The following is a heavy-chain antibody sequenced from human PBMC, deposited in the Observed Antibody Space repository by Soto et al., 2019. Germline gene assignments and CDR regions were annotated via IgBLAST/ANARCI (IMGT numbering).Heavy chain of an antibody. D-gene: IGHD6-13*01. Sequence: QVQLVQSGAEVKKPGASVKVSCKASGYTFTSYDINWVRQATGQGLEWMGWMNPNSGNTGYAQKFQGRVTMTRNTSRGTAYMGLSSLRSEDTAVYYCARERAAAGTGWFDPWGQGTLVTVSS. J-gene: IGHJ5*02. CDR2: MNPNSGNT. CDR3: ARERAAAGTGWFDP. V-gene: IGHV1-8*01. CDR1: GYTFTSYD.